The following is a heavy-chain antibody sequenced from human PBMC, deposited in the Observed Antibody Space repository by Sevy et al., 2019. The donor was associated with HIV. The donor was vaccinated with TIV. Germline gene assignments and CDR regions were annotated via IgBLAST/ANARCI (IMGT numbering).Heavy chain of an antibody. Sequence: GGSLRLSCATSGFSFSTYGMHWVRQAPGKGLEWVAGIWYDGSKKQYAHSVKGRFTISRDNSKNTMYLQMNSLRVEDTALFYCARERDENSSGWSVPSDNWGQGTLVTVSS. CDR3: ARERDENSSGWSVPSDN. V-gene: IGHV3-33*01. CDR1: GFSFSTYG. CDR2: IWYDGSKK. J-gene: IGHJ4*02. D-gene: IGHD6-19*01.